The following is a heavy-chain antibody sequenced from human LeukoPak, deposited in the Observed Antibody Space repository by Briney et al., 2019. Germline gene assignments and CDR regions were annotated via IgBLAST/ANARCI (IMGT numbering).Heavy chain of an antibody. J-gene: IGHJ2*01. V-gene: IGHV4-59*01. CDR2: INYSGST. Sequence: SETLSLTCTVSGGSISSYYWSWIRQPPGKGLEWIGYINYSGSTNYNPSLKSRVTISVDTSMNQFSLRLNSVTAADTAVYYCARVYYSSSYDYWYFDLWGRGTLVTVSS. CDR3: ARVYYSSSYDYWYFDL. D-gene: IGHD6-13*01. CDR1: GGSISSYY.